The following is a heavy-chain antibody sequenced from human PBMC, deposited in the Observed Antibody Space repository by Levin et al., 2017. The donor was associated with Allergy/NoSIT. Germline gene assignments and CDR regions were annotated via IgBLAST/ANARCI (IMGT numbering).Heavy chain of an antibody. CDR3: AHSQGSSGRYQPTDDYNVRDV. V-gene: IGHV2-5*01. Sequence: SGPTLVKPTQTLTLTCNVSGFSLTTGGVGVGWVRQPPGKALQWLALIYWNDDKRYSPSLQSRLTITKDTSRNQVVLTMTNVDPGDTGTYYCAHSQGSSGRYQPTDDYNVRDVWGQGTAVTVSS. D-gene: IGHD3-10*01. CDR2: IYWNDDK. J-gene: IGHJ6*02. CDR1: GFSLTTGGVG.